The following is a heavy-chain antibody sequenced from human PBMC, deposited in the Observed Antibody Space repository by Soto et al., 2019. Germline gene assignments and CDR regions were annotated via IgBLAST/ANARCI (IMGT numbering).Heavy chain of an antibody. CDR2: IIPIFGTA. Sequence: GASLKVSCKASEGPFSSYAISWVRQAPGQGLEWMGGIIPIFGTANYAQKFQGRVTITADESTSTAYMELSSLRSEDTAVYYCARVHSSSSYAFDIWGQGTMVTVSS. CDR3: ARVHSSSSYAFDI. D-gene: IGHD6-6*01. CDR1: EGPFSSYA. V-gene: IGHV1-69*13. J-gene: IGHJ3*02.